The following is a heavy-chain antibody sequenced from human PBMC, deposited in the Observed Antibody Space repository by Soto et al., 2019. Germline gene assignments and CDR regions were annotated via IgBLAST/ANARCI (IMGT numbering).Heavy chain of an antibody. Sequence: EVQLVQSGAEVKKPGESLKISCKGSGYSFTSYWIGWLRQMPGKGLEWMGIIYPGDSDTRYSPSFQGQVTISADKSISTAYLQWSSLKASDTAMYYCARQARDSSGYYSAFSQHWGQGTLVTVSS. V-gene: IGHV5-51*01. CDR3: ARQARDSSGYYSAFSQH. CDR2: IYPGDSDT. J-gene: IGHJ1*01. D-gene: IGHD3-22*01. CDR1: GYSFTSYW.